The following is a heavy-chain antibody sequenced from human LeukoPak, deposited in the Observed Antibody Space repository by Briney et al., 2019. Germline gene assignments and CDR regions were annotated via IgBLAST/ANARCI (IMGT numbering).Heavy chain of an antibody. D-gene: IGHD6-13*01. J-gene: IGHJ3*02. Sequence: VKVSCKVSGYTLTELSMHWVRQAPGKGLEWMGGFDPEDGETIYAQKFQGRVTMTEDTSTDTAYMELSSLRSEDTAVYYRATGGLYSSSWLDAFDIWGQGTMVTVSS. V-gene: IGHV1-24*01. CDR1: GYTLTELS. CDR2: FDPEDGET. CDR3: ATGGLYSSSWLDAFDI.